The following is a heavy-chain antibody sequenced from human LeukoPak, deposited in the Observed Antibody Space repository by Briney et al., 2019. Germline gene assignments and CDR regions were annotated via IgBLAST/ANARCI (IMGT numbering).Heavy chain of an antibody. V-gene: IGHV3-11*01. CDR1: GFTFSDYY. CDR2: IGSSGSTI. J-gene: IGHJ6*03. CDR3: ARSIAAAGYLHYYYYYMDV. D-gene: IGHD6-13*01. Sequence: IPGGSLRLSCAASGFTFSDYYMSRIRQAPGKGLEWVSYIGSSGSTIYYADSVKGRFTISRDNAKNSLYLQMNSLRAEDTAVYYCARSIAAAGYLHYYYYYMDVWGKGTTVTVSS.